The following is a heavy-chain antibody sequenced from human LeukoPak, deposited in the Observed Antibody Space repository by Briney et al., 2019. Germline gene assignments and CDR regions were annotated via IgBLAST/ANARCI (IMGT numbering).Heavy chain of an antibody. CDR1: GFTFDDYA. D-gene: IGHD1-14*01. V-gene: IGHV3-9*01. J-gene: IGHJ4*02. Sequence: GGSLRLPCAASGFTFDDYAMHWVRQAPGKGLEWVSGISWNSGSIGYTDSVKGRFTISRDNAKNSLYLQMNSLRAEDTALYYCAKDARGTLRYYFDYWGQGTLVTVSS. CDR3: AKDARGTLRYYFDY. CDR2: ISWNSGSI.